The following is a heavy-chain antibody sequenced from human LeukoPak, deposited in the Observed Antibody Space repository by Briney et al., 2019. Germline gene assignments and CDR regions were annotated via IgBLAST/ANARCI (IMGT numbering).Heavy chain of an antibody. Sequence: GGSLRLSCAASGFTFSNAWMSWVRQAPGKGLEWVAVIWSDGSNKKYADSVKGRFTISRDNSRTTLYLQMNSLRAEDTAVYYCATDRGGAPFDIWGQGTMVSVSS. V-gene: IGHV3-33*08. CDR2: IWSDGSNK. J-gene: IGHJ3*02. CDR1: GFTFSNAW. CDR3: ATDRGGAPFDI.